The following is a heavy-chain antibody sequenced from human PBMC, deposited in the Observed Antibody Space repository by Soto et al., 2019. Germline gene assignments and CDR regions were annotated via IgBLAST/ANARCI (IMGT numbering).Heavy chain of an antibody. CDR1: GGSISNFY. Sequence: QVQLQESGPGLVKPSETLSLNCSVSGGSISNFYWSWIRQPPGRGLEWIGYVNHIGSTKYNPSLDIRSTISVDTSKNQFSLKMTSVTTADTAIYYCARASVSYGSNWFDSWGQGTLVTVAS. V-gene: IGHV4-59*01. CDR3: ARASVSYGSNWFDS. CDR2: VNHIGST. D-gene: IGHD4-17*01. J-gene: IGHJ5*01.